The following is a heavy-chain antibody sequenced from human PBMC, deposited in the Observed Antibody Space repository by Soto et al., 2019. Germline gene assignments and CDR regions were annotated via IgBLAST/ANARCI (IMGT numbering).Heavy chain of an antibody. CDR1: GGSFSGVY. Sequence: KPSETLSLTCAVSGGSFSGVYWSWILQQPGKGLEWIGGVNHRGSANYNPSLESRVTMSVDTSKNQFSLKLTSVTAADSAVYYCARDAFCGSGTCRVGHWFDPWGQGTLVTVSS. D-gene: IGHD2-21*01. V-gene: IGHV4-34*01. CDR3: ARDAFCGSGTCRVGHWFDP. CDR2: VNHRGSA. J-gene: IGHJ5*02.